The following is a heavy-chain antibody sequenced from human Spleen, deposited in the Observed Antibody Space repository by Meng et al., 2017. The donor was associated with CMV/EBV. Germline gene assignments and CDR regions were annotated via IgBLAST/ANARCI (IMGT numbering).Heavy chain of an antibody. Sequence: GESLKISCAASGFSFNTCSLNWVRQAPGKGLEWVAYISGTGSTIHYTDSVKGRFTVSRDISTNTLYLRMNSLTIEDTAVYYCAREGEQWLVLRGEKLDYWGQGTLVTVSS. CDR2: ISGTGSTI. CDR3: AREGEQWLVLRGEKLDY. D-gene: IGHD6-19*01. V-gene: IGHV3-48*01. J-gene: IGHJ4*02. CDR1: GFSFNTCS.